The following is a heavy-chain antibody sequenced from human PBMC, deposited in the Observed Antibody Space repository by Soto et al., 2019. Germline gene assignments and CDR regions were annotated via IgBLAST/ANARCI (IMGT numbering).Heavy chain of an antibody. J-gene: IGHJ5*01. D-gene: IGHD3-16*01. CDR3: ARSVSLTGLDS. CDR2: INSIGGTT. V-gene: IGHV3-64*01. Sequence: GGSLRLSCAASGFTFSNYAMHWVRQAPGKGLEYVAAINSIGGTTYYANSVKGRFTISRDNSRNTLYLQVGSLRADDMAVYYCARSVSLTGLDSWGQGTLVTVSS. CDR1: GFTFSNYA.